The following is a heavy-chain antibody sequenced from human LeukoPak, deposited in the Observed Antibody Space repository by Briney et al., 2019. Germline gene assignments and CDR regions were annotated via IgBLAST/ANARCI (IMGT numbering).Heavy chain of an antibody. D-gene: IGHD1-26*01. Sequence: PGGSLRLSCAASGFTFSSYWMNWVRQAPGKGLEWVANIKQDGSEKYYVDSVKGRFTISRDNAKNSLFLQMNSLRAEDTAVYYCARADRAVGAHKGRFYYSYYMDVWGKGTTVTVSS. CDR2: IKQDGSEK. CDR3: ARADRAVGAHKGRFYYSYYMDV. J-gene: IGHJ6*03. V-gene: IGHV3-7*01. CDR1: GFTFSSYW.